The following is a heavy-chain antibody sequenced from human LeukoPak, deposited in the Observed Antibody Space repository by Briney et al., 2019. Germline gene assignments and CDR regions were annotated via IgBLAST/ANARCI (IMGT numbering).Heavy chain of an antibody. CDR2: IIPVFGTA. Sequence: SVKVSCKASGGTFSSYAISWVRQAPGQGLEWMGGIIPVFGTANYAQKFQGRVTITTDESTSTAYMELSSLRSEDTAVYYCARGPIVGATIGGAFDIWGQGTMVTVSS. CDR1: GGTFSSYA. J-gene: IGHJ3*02. V-gene: IGHV1-69*05. CDR3: ARGPIVGATIGGAFDI. D-gene: IGHD1-26*01.